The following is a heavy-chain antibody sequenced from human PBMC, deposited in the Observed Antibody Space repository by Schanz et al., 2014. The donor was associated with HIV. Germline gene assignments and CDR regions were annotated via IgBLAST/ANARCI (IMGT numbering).Heavy chain of an antibody. CDR2: LNPKSGNT. D-gene: IGHD5-18*01. CDR1: GSTFPDLD. V-gene: IGHV1-8*01. Sequence: ARLVQSGAEVKRPGASVTVSCTAAGSTFPDLDVNWVRQAAGQGLEWMAWLNPKSGNTGYAQKFQGRVTMTRDTSINTAYMELSRLRSDDTAVYYCARDADLNELWPRDYYHYTMDVWGQGTTVTVSS. J-gene: IGHJ6*02. CDR3: ARDADLNELWPRDYYHYTMDV.